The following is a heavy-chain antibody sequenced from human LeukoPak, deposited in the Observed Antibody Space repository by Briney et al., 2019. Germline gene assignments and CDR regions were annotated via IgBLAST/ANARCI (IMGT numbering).Heavy chain of an antibody. J-gene: IGHJ4*02. CDR2: INHSGST. CDR3: ARGRGIYDYVWGSYRYTAYFDY. V-gene: IGHV4-39*07. D-gene: IGHD3-16*02. CDR1: GGSISSSNHY. Sequence: SETLSLTCIVSGGSISSSNHYWGWIRQPPGKGLEWIGEINHSGSTNYNPSLKSRVTISVDTSKNQFSLKLSSVTAADTAVYYCARGRGIYDYVWGSYRYTAYFDYWGQGTLVTVSS.